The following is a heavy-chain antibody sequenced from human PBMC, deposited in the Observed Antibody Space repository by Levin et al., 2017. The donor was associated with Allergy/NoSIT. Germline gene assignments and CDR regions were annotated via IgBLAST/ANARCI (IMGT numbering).Heavy chain of an antibody. CDR2: ISAYNGNT. D-gene: IGHD4-17*01. CDR3: ARVPSYYDYGDRPEDEYFQH. Sequence: ASVKVSCKASGYTFTSYGISWVRQAPGQGLEWMGWISAYNGNTNYAQKLQGRVTMTTDTSTSTAYMELRSLRSDDTAVYYCARVPSYYDYGDRPEDEYFQHWGQGTLVTVSS. J-gene: IGHJ1*01. CDR1: GYTFTSYG. V-gene: IGHV1-18*01.